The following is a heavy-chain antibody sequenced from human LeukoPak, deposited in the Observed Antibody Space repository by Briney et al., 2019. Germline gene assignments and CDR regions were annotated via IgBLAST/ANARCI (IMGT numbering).Heavy chain of an antibody. J-gene: IGHJ5*02. Sequence: PSETLSLTCRVSGYTITGGYYWAWIRQPRGKALERNGSMYHSGSTYLNPSLKSRVTISVDTSKNQFSLKLTSLTAADTAVYYCAEVGYCNTVTCYGWFDPWGQGTLVTVSS. D-gene: IGHD2/OR15-2a*01. CDR2: MYHSGST. CDR3: AEVGYCNTVTCYGWFDP. V-gene: IGHV4-38-2*02. CDR1: GYTITGGYY.